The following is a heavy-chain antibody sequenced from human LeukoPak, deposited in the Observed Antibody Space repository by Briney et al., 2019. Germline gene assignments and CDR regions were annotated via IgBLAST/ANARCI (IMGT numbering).Heavy chain of an antibody. D-gene: IGHD6-19*01. Sequence: PGGSLRLSCAASGFTFDDYGMSWVRQAPGKGLEWVSSISSSSSYIYYADSVKGRFTISRDNAKNSLYLQMNSLRAEDTAVYYCARDQEWLVPSFDYWGQGTLVTVSS. V-gene: IGHV3-21*01. CDR1: GFTFDDYG. J-gene: IGHJ4*02. CDR3: ARDQEWLVPSFDY. CDR2: ISSSSSYI.